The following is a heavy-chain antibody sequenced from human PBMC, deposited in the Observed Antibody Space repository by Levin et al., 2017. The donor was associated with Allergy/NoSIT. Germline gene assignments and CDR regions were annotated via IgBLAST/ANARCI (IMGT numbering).Heavy chain of an antibody. Sequence: GGSLRLSCAASGFTFSSYAMTWIRQAPGKGLEWVSAISGSGRSTYSADSVKGRFTISRDNSKNTLYLQMNSLGAEDTAIYYCAKDRHGGYTYGFFDYWGQGTLVTVSS. CDR1: GFTFSSYA. D-gene: IGHD5-18*01. CDR3: AKDRHGGYTYGFFDY. J-gene: IGHJ4*02. CDR2: ISGSGRST. V-gene: IGHV3-23*01.